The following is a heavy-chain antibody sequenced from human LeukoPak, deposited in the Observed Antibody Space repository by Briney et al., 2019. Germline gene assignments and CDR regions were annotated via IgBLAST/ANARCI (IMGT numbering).Heavy chain of an antibody. CDR1: GFTFSSYS. J-gene: IGHJ4*02. V-gene: IGHV3-74*01. CDR2: INSDGINT. D-gene: IGHD3-10*01. CDR3: ATDSYVSGSYYRLFY. Sequence: PGGSLRLSCAASGFTFSSYSMNWVRQAPGKGLVWVSRINSDGINTSYADSVKGRFTISRDNAKNTLYLQMNNLRAEDTAIYYCATDSYVSGSYYRLFYWGQGTLVTVSS.